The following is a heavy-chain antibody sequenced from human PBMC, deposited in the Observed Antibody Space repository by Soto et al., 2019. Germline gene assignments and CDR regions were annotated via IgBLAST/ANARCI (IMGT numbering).Heavy chain of an antibody. CDR1: GFTFSSYA. D-gene: IGHD6-19*01. CDR3: AKSSGWYSSIDY. Sequence: GGSLRLSCAASGFTFSSYAMSWVRQAPGKGLEWVSAISGSGGSTYYADSVKGRFTIPRDNSKNTLYLQMNSLRAEDTAVYYCAKSSGWYSSIDYWGQGTLVTVSS. V-gene: IGHV3-23*01. CDR2: ISGSGGST. J-gene: IGHJ4*02.